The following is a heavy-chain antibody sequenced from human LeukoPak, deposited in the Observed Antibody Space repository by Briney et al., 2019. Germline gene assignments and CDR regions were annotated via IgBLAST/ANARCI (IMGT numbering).Heavy chain of an antibody. CDR2: ISYDGSNK. V-gene: IGHV3-30*03. CDR3: ARDGGPWYFDY. Sequence: GGSLRLSCAASGFTVSNNYMGWVRQAPGKGLEWVAVISYDGSNKYYADSVKGRFTISRDNSKNTLYLQMNSLRAEDTAVYYCARDGGPWYFDYWGQGTLVTVSS. J-gene: IGHJ4*02. D-gene: IGHD3-16*01. CDR1: GFTVSNNY.